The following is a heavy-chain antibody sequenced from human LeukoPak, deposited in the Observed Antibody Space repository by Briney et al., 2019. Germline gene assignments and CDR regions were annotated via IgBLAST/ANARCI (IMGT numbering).Heavy chain of an antibody. V-gene: IGHV3-66*01. CDR3: AREFYGSGFSFDY. CDR2: IYSGGST. D-gene: IGHD3-10*01. CDR1: GFTVSSNY. Sequence: GGSXRLSCAASGFTVSSNYMSWVRQAPGKGLEWVSVIYSGGSTYYADSVKGRFTISRDNSKNTLYLQMNSLRAEDTAVYYCAREFYGSGFSFDYWGQGTLVTVSS. J-gene: IGHJ4*02.